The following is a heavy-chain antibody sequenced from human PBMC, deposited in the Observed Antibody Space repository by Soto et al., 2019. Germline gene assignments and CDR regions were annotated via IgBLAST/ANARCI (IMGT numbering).Heavy chain of an antibody. CDR1: GGSINSYW. CDR3: ARDIASYAYGEGY. CDR2: VYSSGTT. J-gene: IGHJ4*02. V-gene: IGHV4-4*07. Sequence: ETLSLTCTVSGGSINSYWWSWIRQPAGKGLEWIGRVYSSGTTDYNPSLNSRATMSVETSKNQFSLKLSSVTAADTAVYYCARDIASYAYGEGYWGQGIQVTVSS. D-gene: IGHD2-21*01.